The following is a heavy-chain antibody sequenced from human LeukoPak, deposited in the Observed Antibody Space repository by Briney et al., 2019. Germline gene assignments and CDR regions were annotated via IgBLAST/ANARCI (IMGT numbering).Heavy chain of an antibody. J-gene: IGHJ6*03. V-gene: IGHV4-34*01. CDR2: INHSGST. CDR3: ARERGRSYGSVPYYYFYMDV. CDR1: GGSFSGYY. D-gene: IGHD5-18*01. Sequence: KPSETLSLTCAVYGGSFSGYYWSWIRQPPGKGLEWIGEINHSGSTNYNPSLKGRVTISVDTSKNQFSLKLSSVTAADTAVYYCARERGRSYGSVPYYYFYMDVWGKGTTVTVSS.